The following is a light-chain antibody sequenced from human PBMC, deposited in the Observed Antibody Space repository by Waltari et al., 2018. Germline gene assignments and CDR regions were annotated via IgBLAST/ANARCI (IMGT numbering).Light chain of an antibody. Sequence: DVQLIHSPSTLSASVGDRVTITCRASESVKNNLAWYQHRPGKAPKVLVHKASRLESGVASRFSGSGYGTEFTLTISSLEPDDFATYYCHQYNTLPLTFGGGTKVEIK. CDR1: ESVKNN. CDR2: KAS. V-gene: IGKV1-5*03. J-gene: IGKJ4*01. CDR3: HQYNTLPLT.